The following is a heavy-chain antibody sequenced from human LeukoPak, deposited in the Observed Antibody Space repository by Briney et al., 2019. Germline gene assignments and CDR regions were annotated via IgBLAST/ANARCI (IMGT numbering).Heavy chain of an antibody. CDR3: ARGTYYYDSSGYQAFDI. J-gene: IGHJ3*02. Sequence: PAETLSLTCAVYGGSFSGYYWSWIRQPPGKGLEWIGEINHSGSTNYNPSLKSRVTISVDTSKNQFSLKLSSVTAADTAVYYCARGTYYYDSSGYQAFDIWGQGTMVTVSS. CDR1: GGSFSGYY. V-gene: IGHV4-34*01. CDR2: INHSGST. D-gene: IGHD3-22*01.